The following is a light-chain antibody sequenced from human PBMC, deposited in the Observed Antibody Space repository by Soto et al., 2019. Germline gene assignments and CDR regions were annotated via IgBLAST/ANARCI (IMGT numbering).Light chain of an antibody. Sequence: QSALTQPASVSGSPGQSITISCTGTSSDVGGYNYVSWYQQHPGKAPKLVIYDVSNRPSGVSNRFSGSKSDNTASLTISGLQAEDEADYYCSSYTGSSTYVFGTGTKLTVL. J-gene: IGLJ1*01. CDR2: DVS. CDR1: SSDVGGYNY. CDR3: SSYTGSSTYV. V-gene: IGLV2-14*01.